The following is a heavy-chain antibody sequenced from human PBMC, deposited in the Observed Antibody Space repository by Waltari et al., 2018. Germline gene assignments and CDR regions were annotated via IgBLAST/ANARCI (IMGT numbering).Heavy chain of an antibody. CDR1: GGPIGSDSYY. V-gene: IGHV4-39*01. CDR2: IYYSGST. D-gene: IGHD6-13*01. Sequence: QLQLQESGPGLVKPSATLSLTSTVSGGPIGSDSYYLAWIPEAPGKGLDWIGSIYYSGSTYYNPSLKSRVTISVDTSKNQFSLKLSSVTAADTALYFCARHDLYSSRKFDPWGQGTLVTVSS. CDR3: ARHDLYSSRKFDP. J-gene: IGHJ5*02.